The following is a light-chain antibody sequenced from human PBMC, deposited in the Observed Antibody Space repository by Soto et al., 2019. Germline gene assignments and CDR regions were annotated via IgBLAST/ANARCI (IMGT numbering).Light chain of an antibody. J-gene: IGKJ5*01. Sequence: DIQMTQSPATLSASLGDRVTIXXRASQSISRWLTWYQQKPGKAPKLXIYAASSLQSGVPSRFSGSGSGTDFTLTISSLQPEDCAIYFCQQANSFPITFGQGTRLE. CDR3: QQANSFPIT. CDR2: AAS. CDR1: QSISRW. V-gene: IGKV1-12*01.